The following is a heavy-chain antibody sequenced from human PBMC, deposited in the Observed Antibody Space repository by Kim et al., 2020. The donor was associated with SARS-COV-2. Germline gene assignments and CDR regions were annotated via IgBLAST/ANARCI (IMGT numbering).Heavy chain of an antibody. CDR1: GGSISSGGYY. V-gene: IGHV4-31*03. D-gene: IGHD3-22*01. J-gene: IGHJ5*02. CDR3: ARAHTPKNYYDSLGWNWFDP. Sequence: SETLSLTCTVSGGSISSGGYYWSWIRQHPGKGLEWIGYIYYSGSTYYNPSLKSRVTISVDTSKNQFSLKLSSVTAADTAVYYCARAHTPKNYYDSLGWNWFDPWGQGTLVTVSS. CDR2: IYYSGST.